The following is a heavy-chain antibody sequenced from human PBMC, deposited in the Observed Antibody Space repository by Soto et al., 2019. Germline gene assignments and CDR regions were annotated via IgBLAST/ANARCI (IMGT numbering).Heavy chain of an antibody. CDR1: VYSFASYW. D-gene: IGHD6-6*01. J-gene: IGHJ5*02. Sequence: GESLKISCKGSVYSFASYWINWVRQMPGKGLEWMGRIDPSDSYTNYSPSFQGHVTISADKSISTAYLQWSSLKAPDTAMYYCASYSSSSPEYNWFDPWGQGTLVTVSS. V-gene: IGHV5-10-1*01. CDR2: IDPSDSYT. CDR3: ASYSSSSPEYNWFDP.